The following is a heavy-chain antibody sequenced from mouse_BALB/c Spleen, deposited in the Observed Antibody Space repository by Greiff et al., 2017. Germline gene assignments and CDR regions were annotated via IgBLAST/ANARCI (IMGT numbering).Heavy chain of an antibody. V-gene: IGHV2-6-7*01. Sequence: QVQLKESGPGLVAPSQSLSITCTVSGFSLTGYGVNWVRQPPGKGLEWLGMIWGDGSTDYNSALKSRLSISKDNSKSQVFLKMNSLQTDDTARYYCAKARSAGSSYIFAYWGQGTLVTVSA. J-gene: IGHJ3*01. CDR1: GFSLTGYG. CDR2: IWGDGST. CDR3: AKARSAGSSYIFAY. D-gene: IGHD1-1*01.